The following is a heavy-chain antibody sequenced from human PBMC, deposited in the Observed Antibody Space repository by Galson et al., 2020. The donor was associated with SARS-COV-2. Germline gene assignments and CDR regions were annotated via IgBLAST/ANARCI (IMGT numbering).Heavy chain of an antibody. J-gene: IGHJ6*02. V-gene: IGHV4-39*01. D-gene: IGHD6-19*01. CDR3: ASDSTIALAAVNCYYGMGV. CDR2: IYYSGST. Sequence: SETLSLTCTVSGGSISSSSYYWGWIRQPPGKGLEWIGSIYYSGSTYYNPSLKSRVTISVDTSKNQFSLKVSSVTAADTAVYYCASDSTIALAAVNCYYGMGVWGHGTTVTVSS. CDR1: GGSISSSSYY.